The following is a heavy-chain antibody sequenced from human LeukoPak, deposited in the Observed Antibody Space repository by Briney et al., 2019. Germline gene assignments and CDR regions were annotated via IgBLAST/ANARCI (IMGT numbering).Heavy chain of an antibody. D-gene: IGHD5-18*01. CDR3: AREIGPRQLHLWGSAFDY. J-gene: IGHJ4*02. CDR2: INPSGGTT. V-gene: IGHV1-46*01. CDR1: GYTFT. Sequence: ASVKVSCKASGYTFTIHWVRQAPGQGLEWMGIINPSGGTTSYAQNFQGRVTMTRDTSTSTVYMELSSLRSEDTAVYYCAREIGPRQLHLWGSAFDYWGQGTLVTVSS.